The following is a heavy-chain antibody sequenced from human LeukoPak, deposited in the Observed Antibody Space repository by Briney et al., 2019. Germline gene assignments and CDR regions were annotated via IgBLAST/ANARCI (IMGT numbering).Heavy chain of an antibody. CDR3: ARVKTKYYYDSSGNAFDI. CDR2: ISAYNGNT. D-gene: IGHD3-22*01. CDR1: GYTFTSYG. J-gene: IGHJ3*02. Sequence: ASVKVSCKASGYTFTSYGISWVRQAPGQGLEWMGWISAYNGNTNYAQKLQGRVTMTTDTSTSTAYMELRSLRSDDTAVYYCARVKTKYYYDSSGNAFDIWGQGTTVTVSS. V-gene: IGHV1-18*01.